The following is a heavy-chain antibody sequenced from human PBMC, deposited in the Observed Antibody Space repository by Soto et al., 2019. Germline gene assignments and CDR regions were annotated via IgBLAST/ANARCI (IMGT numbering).Heavy chain of an antibody. J-gene: IGHJ4*02. CDR2: IIPILGIA. Sequence: QVQLVQSGAEVKKPGSSVKVSCKASGGTFSSYTISWVRQAPGQGLEWMGRIIPILGIANYAQKFQGRVTMAADKSTSTAYMELSSLRSEDTAVYYCARVGDYVWGSYRPDDYWGQGTLVTVSS. V-gene: IGHV1-69*02. CDR3: ARVGDYVWGSYRPDDY. D-gene: IGHD3-16*02. CDR1: GGTFSSYT.